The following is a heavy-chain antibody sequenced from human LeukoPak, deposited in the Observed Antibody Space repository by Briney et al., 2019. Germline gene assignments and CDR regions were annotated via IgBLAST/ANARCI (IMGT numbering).Heavy chain of an antibody. V-gene: IGHV3-11*06. CDR2: ISSSSYT. CDR1: GFIFSDYY. CDR3: ARDGRCYYDSSGYPDY. D-gene: IGHD3-22*01. J-gene: IGHJ4*02. Sequence: PGGSLRLSCAASGFIFSDYYMTWIRQAPGKGLEWISYISSSSYTDYADSVKGRFTISRDNAKNSLYLQMDSLRAEDTAVYYCARDGRCYYDSSGYPDYWGQGTLVTVSS.